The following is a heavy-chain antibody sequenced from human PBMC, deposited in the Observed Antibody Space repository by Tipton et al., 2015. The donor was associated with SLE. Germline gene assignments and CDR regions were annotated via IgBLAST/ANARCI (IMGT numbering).Heavy chain of an antibody. D-gene: IGHD6-6*01. Sequence: SLRLSCAASGFTVSSNYMGWVRQAPGTGLEWGSVIYSGGSTYYADSVKGRFTISRDNSNNTLYLQMNSLRAEDTAVYYCAVPAYSSSPGFDYWGQGTLVTVSS. CDR1: GFTVSSNY. CDR2: IYSGGST. V-gene: IGHV3-66*02. CDR3: AVPAYSSSPGFDY. J-gene: IGHJ4*02.